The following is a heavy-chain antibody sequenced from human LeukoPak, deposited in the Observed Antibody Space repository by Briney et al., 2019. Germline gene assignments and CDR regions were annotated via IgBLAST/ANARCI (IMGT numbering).Heavy chain of an antibody. Sequence: GGSLRLSCAASGFTFRSYAMHWVRQAPGKGLEWVAVISYDGSNKYYADSVKGRFTISRDNSKNTLFVQMNSLSAEDTAVYYCARGGDDFWSGFSRFDYWGQGTLVTVSS. CDR3: ARGGDDFWSGFSRFDY. D-gene: IGHD3-3*01. CDR2: ISYDGSNK. V-gene: IGHV3-30*04. CDR1: GFTFRSYA. J-gene: IGHJ4*02.